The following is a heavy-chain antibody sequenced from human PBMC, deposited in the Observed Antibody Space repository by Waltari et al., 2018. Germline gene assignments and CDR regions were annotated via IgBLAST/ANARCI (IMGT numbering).Heavy chain of an antibody. CDR1: GGSISSSSYY. Sequence: QLQLQESGPGLVKPSETLSLTCTVSGGSISSSSYYWGWIRQPPGKGLEWIGSIYYSGSTYYTPSLKSRVTISVDTSKNQFSRKLSSVTAADTAVYYCARLDSGSSDLYYYYYMDVWGKGTTVTVSS. J-gene: IGHJ6*03. D-gene: IGHD1-26*01. V-gene: IGHV4-39*01. CDR2: IYYSGST. CDR3: ARLDSGSSDLYYYYYMDV.